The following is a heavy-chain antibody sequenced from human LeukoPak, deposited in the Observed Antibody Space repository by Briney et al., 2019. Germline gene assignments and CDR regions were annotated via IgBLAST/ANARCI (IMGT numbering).Heavy chain of an antibody. CDR2: MYYSGST. J-gene: IGHJ4*02. Sequence: SETLSLTCSVSGDAITGSSYYWGWIRQPPGKGLEWIGSMYYSGSTYSNPSLKSRVTMSADTSKNQFSLKLSSVSAADTAVYYCAGQYYDNTGYYYFDYWGQGTLVTVSS. V-gene: IGHV4-39*01. D-gene: IGHD3-22*01. CDR1: GDAITGSSYY. CDR3: AGQYYDNTGYYYFDY.